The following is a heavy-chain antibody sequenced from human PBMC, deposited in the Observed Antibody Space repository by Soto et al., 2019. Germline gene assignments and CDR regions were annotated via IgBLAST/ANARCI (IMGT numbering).Heavy chain of an antibody. CDR2: MNPNSGNT. CDR1: GYTFTSYD. J-gene: IGHJ3*02. Sequence: SVKVSCKASGYTFTSYDINWVRQATGQGLEWMGWMNPNSGNTGYAQKFQGRVTMTRNTSISTAYMELSSLRSEDTAVYYCARARTRSDAFDIWGQGTMVTVSS. CDR3: ARARTRSDAFDI. V-gene: IGHV1-8*01.